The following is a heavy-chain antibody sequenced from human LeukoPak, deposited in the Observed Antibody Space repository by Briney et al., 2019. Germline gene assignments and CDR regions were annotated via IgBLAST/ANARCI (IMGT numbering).Heavy chain of an antibody. CDR2: IYHSGST. V-gene: IGHV4-30-2*01. D-gene: IGHD3-10*01. Sequence: PSQTLSLTCTVSGGSISSGGYYWSWIRQPPGKGLEWIGYIYHSGSTYYNPSLKSRVTISVDRSKNQFSLKLSSVTAADTAVYYCARVKARTDYYGSGSYYKIDYWGQGTLVTVSS. CDR1: GGSISSGGYY. J-gene: IGHJ4*02. CDR3: ARVKARTDYYGSGSYYKIDY.